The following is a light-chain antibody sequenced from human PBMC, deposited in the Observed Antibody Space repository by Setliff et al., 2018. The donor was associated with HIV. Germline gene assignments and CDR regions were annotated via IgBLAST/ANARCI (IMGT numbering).Light chain of an antibody. Sequence: QSVLTQPPSVSGAPGQGVTISCTGSSSNLGAGFDVNWYQKLPGMAPKLLIYGSSDRPSGVPDRFSGSKSGTSASLAITGLQAEDEAEYYCQSYDSSRRYVFGTGTKGTV. CDR2: GSS. CDR3: QSYDSSRRYV. CDR1: SSNLGAGFD. J-gene: IGLJ1*01. V-gene: IGLV1-40*01.